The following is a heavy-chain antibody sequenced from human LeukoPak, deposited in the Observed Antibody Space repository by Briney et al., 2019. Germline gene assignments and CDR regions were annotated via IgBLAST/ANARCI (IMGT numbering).Heavy chain of an antibody. D-gene: IGHD5-24*01. Sequence: ASVKVSCKASGYTFTGYYMHWVRQAPGQGLEWMGWINPNSGGTNYAQKFQGRVTITADESTSTAYMELSSLRSEDTAVYYCARGLGDGYNSYYMDVWGKGTTVTISS. J-gene: IGHJ6*03. CDR3: ARGLGDGYNSYYMDV. V-gene: IGHV1-2*02. CDR1: GYTFTGYY. CDR2: INPNSGGT.